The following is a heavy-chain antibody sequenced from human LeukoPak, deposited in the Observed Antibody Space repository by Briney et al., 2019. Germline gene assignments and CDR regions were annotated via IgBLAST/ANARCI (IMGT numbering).Heavy chain of an antibody. CDR3: ARDSMITFGGTHYMDV. D-gene: IGHD3-16*01. J-gene: IGHJ6*03. CDR2: INHSGST. CDR1: DGSFSGYY. Sequence: PSETLSLTCAVYDGSFSGYYWSWIRQPPGKGLELIGYINHSGSTNYNPSLKSRVTISVDTSKNQFSLKLSSVTAADTAVYYCARDSMITFGGTHYMDVWGKGTTVTVSS. V-gene: IGHV4-59*12.